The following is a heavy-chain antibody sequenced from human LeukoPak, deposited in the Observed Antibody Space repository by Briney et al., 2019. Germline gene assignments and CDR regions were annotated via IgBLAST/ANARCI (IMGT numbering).Heavy chain of an antibody. V-gene: IGHV3-23*01. CDR1: GFTSSTFA. CDR3: ARGPPY. Sequence: GGSLRLSCAASGFTSSTFALSWVRQAPGRGLEWVSAISGSGGNTYYADSVKGRFTISRDNAKNSLYLQMNSLRDEDTAVYYCARGPPYWGQGTLVTVSS. CDR2: ISGSGGNT. J-gene: IGHJ4*02.